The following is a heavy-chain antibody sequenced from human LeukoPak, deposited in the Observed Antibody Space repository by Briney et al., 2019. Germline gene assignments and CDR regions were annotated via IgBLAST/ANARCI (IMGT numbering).Heavy chain of an antibody. CDR1: GYTFTSYD. V-gene: IGHV1-8*03. D-gene: IGHD3-3*01. CDR3: ARGKGRITIFGVVPRWGHYYYMDV. Sequence: GASVTVSCKASGYTFTSYDINWVRQATGQGLEWMGWMNPNSGNTGYAQKFQGRVTITRNTSISTAYMELSSLRSEDTAVYYCARGKGRITIFGVVPRWGHYYYMDVWGKGTTVTVSS. J-gene: IGHJ6*03. CDR2: MNPNSGNT.